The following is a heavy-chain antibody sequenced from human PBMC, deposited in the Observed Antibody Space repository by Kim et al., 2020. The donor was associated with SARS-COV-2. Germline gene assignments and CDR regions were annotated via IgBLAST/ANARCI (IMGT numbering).Heavy chain of an antibody. J-gene: IGHJ4*02. CDR1: SDSISSYY. D-gene: IGHD6-13*01. CDR2: IYYSGST. CDR3: ARSEGRGSWHQFDY. V-gene: IGHV4-59*01. Sequence: SETLSLTCSVSSDSISSYYCSWIRQLPGKGLEWLGYIYYSGSTDYNHSLKSRVTISWDTSKNQFSLDLTSVTDADTAVYYCARSEGRGSWHQFDYWGQGILVTVSS.